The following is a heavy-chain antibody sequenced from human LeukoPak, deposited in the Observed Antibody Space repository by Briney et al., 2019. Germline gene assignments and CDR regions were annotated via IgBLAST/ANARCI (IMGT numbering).Heavy chain of an antibody. CDR3: ARNGVTSSYYYYMDV. D-gene: IGHD2-21*02. J-gene: IGHJ6*03. CDR1: GFTFSSYA. V-gene: IGHV3-64*01. Sequence: PGGSLRLSCAASGFTFSSYAMHWVRQAPGKGLQYVSAISSNGGSTYYANSVKGRFTISRDNSKNTLYLQMGSLRAEDMAVYYCARNGVTSSYYYYMDVWGKGTTVTVSS. CDR2: ISSNGGST.